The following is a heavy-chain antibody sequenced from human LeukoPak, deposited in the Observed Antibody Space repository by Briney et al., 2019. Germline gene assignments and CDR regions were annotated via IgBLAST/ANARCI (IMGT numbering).Heavy chain of an antibody. V-gene: IGHV1-69*13. CDR2: IIPIFGTA. CDR3: ARAPPATQTEYFDY. J-gene: IGHJ4*02. CDR1: GATFSSYA. Sequence: ASVKVSCKASGATFSSYAISWVRQAPGQGLEWRVGIIPIFGTANYAQKFQGRVTITADESTSTDYMELSSLRSEDTAVYYCARAPPATQTEYFDYWGQGTLVTVSS. D-gene: IGHD1-14*01.